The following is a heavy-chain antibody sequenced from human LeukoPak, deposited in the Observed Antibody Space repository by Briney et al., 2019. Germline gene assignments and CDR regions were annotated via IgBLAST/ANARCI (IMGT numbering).Heavy chain of an antibody. Sequence: GGSLRLSCAASGFTFSSYSMNWVRQAPGKGLEWVSYISSSSSYIYYADSVKGRFTISRDNAKNSLYLQMNSLRAEDTAVYYCAREMRGEWFGELPQSYYYYYMDVWGKGTTVTVSS. CDR3: AREMRGEWFGELPQSYYYYYMDV. J-gene: IGHJ6*03. D-gene: IGHD3-10*01. CDR1: GFTFSSYS. CDR2: ISSSSSYI. V-gene: IGHV3-21*05.